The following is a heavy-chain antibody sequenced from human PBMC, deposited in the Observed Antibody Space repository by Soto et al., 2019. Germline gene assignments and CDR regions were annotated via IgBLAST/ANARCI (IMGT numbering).Heavy chain of an antibody. V-gene: IGHV3-23*01. Sequence: GGSLRLSCAASGFTFSSNVMSWVRQAPGKGLEWVSAINGSGTNTYYADSVKGRFSISRDNSKNTLYLQMNSLRAEDTAVYYCAKVSSAWYAGFFDLWGQGTLVTVSS. CDR2: INGSGTNT. J-gene: IGHJ4*02. D-gene: IGHD2-8*01. CDR3: AKVSSAWYAGFFDL. CDR1: GFTFSSNV.